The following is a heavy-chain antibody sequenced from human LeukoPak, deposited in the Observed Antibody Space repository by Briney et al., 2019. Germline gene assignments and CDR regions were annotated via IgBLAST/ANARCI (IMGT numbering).Heavy chain of an antibody. CDR3: ARLGIAAAGDY. V-gene: IGHV4-39*07. CDR2: IYYSGST. D-gene: IGHD6-13*01. J-gene: IGHJ4*02. CDR1: GGSISSSSYH. Sequence: SETLSHTCTVSGGSISSSSYHWGWIRQPPGKGLEWIGSIYYSGSTNYNPSLKSRVTISVDTSKNQSSLKLSSVTAADTAVYYCARLGIAAAGDYWGQGTLVTVSS.